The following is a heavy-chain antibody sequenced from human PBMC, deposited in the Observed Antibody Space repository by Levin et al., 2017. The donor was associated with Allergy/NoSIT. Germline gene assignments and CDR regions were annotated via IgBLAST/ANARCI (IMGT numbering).Heavy chain of an antibody. CDR2: IYPGDSDT. D-gene: IGHD6-19*01. J-gene: IGHJ4*02. CDR1: GYSFTSYW. CDR3: ARRLAAVAGIDY. V-gene: IGHV5-51*01. Sequence: NAGGSLRLSCKGSGYSFTSYWIGWVRQMPGKGLEWMGIIYPGDSDTRYSPSFQGQVTISADKSISTAYLQWSSLKASDTAMYYCARRLAAVAGIDYWGQGTLVTVSS.